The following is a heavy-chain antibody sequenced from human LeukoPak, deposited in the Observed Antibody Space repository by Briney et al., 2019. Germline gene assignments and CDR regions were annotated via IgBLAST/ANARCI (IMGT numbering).Heavy chain of an antibody. CDR1: GFSFRNYA. J-gene: IGHJ4*02. Sequence: GGSLRLSCDASGFSFRNYAMSWVRQPPGKGLEWVSAISGSGGSRYYAESVKGRFTISRDNSKNTLYLQMNSLRAEDTAVYYCARAGYSYGSGGVDYWGQGTLVTVSS. D-gene: IGHD5-18*01. CDR2: ISGSGGSR. CDR3: ARAGYSYGSGGVDY. V-gene: IGHV3-23*01.